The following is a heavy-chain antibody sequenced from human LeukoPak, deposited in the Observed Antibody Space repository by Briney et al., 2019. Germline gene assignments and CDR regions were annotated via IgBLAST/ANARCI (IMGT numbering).Heavy chain of an antibody. CDR2: IKQDGSEK. V-gene: IGHV3-7*01. Sequence: GGSLRLSCAASGFTFSSYWMSWVRQAPGKGLEWVANIKQDGSEKYYVDSVKGRFTISRDNAKNSLYLQMNSLRAEDTAVYYCARGRHYYDSSGYENWFDPWGQGTLVTVSS. CDR3: ARGRHYYDSSGYENWFDP. J-gene: IGHJ5*02. CDR1: GFTFSSYW. D-gene: IGHD3-22*01.